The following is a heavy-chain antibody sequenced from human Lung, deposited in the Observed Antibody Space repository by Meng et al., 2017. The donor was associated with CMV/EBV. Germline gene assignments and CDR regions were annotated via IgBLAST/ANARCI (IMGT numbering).Heavy chain of an antibody. CDR2: INHSGST. CDR1: GGSFSGYY. Sequence: SQXXXLTXAVYGGSFSGYYWSWIRQPPGKGLEWIGEINHSGSTNYNPSLKSRVTISVDTSKNQFSLKLSSVTAADTAVYYCARRLRFLEWLLYLGWFDPWXQGTXVTVSS. D-gene: IGHD3-3*01. CDR3: ARRLRFLEWLLYLGWFDP. V-gene: IGHV4-34*01. J-gene: IGHJ5*02.